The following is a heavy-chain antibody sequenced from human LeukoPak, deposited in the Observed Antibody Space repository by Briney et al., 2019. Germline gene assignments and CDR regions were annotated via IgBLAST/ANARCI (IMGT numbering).Heavy chain of an antibody. CDR3: ARGGSGWYSFYYYYYMDV. V-gene: IGHV4-59*01. Sequence: SETLSLTCTVSGGSISSYYWSWIRQPPGKGLEWIGYIYYSGGTNYNPSLKSRVTISVDTSKNQFSLKLSSVTAADTAVYYCARGGSGWYSFYYYYYMDVWGKGTTVTISS. D-gene: IGHD6-19*01. J-gene: IGHJ6*03. CDR2: IYYSGGT. CDR1: GGSISSYY.